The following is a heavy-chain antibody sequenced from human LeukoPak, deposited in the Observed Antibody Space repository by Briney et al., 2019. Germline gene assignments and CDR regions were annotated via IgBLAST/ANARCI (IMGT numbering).Heavy chain of an antibody. CDR1: GFTFSNAW. J-gene: IGHJ4*02. CDR2: IKSKTDGGTT. CDR3: TTDFSREGYGSGSYSGRY. Sequence: PGGSLRLSCAASGFTFSNAWMSWVRQAPGKGLEWVGRIKSKTDGGTTDYAAPVKGRFTISRDDSKNTLYLQMNSLKTEDTAVYYCTTDFSREGYGSGSYSGRYWGQGTLVTVSS. D-gene: IGHD3-10*01. V-gene: IGHV3-15*01.